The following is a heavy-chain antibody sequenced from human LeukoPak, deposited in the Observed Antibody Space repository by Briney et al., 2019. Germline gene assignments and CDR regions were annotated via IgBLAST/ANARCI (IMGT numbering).Heavy chain of an antibody. CDR1: GYTFTSYG. J-gene: IGHJ4*02. D-gene: IGHD6-19*01. CDR3: ARDPEYRIAVAGKRGRYFDY. Sequence: ASVKVSCKASGYTFTSYGISWVRQAPGRGLEWMGWISAYNGNTNYAQKLQGRVTMTTDTSTSTAYMELRSLRSDDTAVYYCARDPEYRIAVAGKRGRYFDYWGQGTLVTVSS. CDR2: ISAYNGNT. V-gene: IGHV1-18*01.